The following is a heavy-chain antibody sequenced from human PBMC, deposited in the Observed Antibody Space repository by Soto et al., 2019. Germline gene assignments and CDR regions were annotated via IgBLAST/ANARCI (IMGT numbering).Heavy chain of an antibody. D-gene: IGHD6-6*01. CDR3: ARSGQQLVRGYYYGMDV. CDR1: GGSFSGYY. Sequence: QVQLQQWGAGLLKPSETLSLTCAVYGGSFSGYYWSWIRQPPGKGLEWIGEINHSGSTNYNPSLKSRVTISVDTSKNQFPLKLSSVTAADTAVYYCARSGQQLVRGYYYGMDVWGQGTTVTVSS. V-gene: IGHV4-34*01. J-gene: IGHJ6*02. CDR2: INHSGST.